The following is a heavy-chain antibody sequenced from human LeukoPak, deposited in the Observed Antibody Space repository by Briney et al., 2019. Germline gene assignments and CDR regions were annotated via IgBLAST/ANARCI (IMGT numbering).Heavy chain of an antibody. CDR3: ANHFACGSTSCPPFDS. J-gene: IGHJ4*02. CDR1: GFTFNTYS. D-gene: IGHD2-2*01. CDR2: ISDNSYYI. V-gene: IGHV3-21*01. Sequence: GGSLRLSCAASGFTFNTYSMNWVRQAPGKGLEWVSSISDNSYYIYYSDSVEGRFTISRDNAKNSLYLQMDSLRVEDTAVYYCANHFACGSTSCPPFDSWGQGTLVTVSS.